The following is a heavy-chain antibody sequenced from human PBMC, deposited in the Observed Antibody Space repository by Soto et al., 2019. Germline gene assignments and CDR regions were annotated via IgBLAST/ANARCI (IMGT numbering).Heavy chain of an antibody. V-gene: IGHV1-69*06. CDR3: ARRDTSGFLRYFDN. D-gene: IGHD3-3*01. Sequence: ASVKVSCKCSGSTCSSFINYPSNWVRQAPGQGLEWMGGIVPNVGTVNYAQKFRGKVTITADKSTGTAYMELSSLRSEDTALYYCARRDTSGFLRYFDNWGQGTQVTVSS. CDR1: GSTCSSFINYP. CDR2: IVPNVGTV. J-gene: IGHJ4*02.